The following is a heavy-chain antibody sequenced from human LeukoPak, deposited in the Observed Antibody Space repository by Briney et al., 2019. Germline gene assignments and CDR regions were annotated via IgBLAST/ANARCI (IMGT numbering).Heavy chain of an antibody. Sequence: GGSLRLSCAASAFTFSSYSMNWVRQAPGKGLEWVSSISSSSSYIYYADSVKGRFTISRDNAKNSLYLQMNSLRAEDTAVYYCARDVEEYYFDYWGPGALVTVSS. V-gene: IGHV3-21*01. CDR1: AFTFSSYS. CDR3: ARDVEEYYFDY. J-gene: IGHJ4*02. CDR2: ISSSSSYI.